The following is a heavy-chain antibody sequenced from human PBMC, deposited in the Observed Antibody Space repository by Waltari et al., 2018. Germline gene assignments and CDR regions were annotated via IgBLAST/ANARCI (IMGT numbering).Heavy chain of an antibody. CDR3: LRGKCSICWEVDY. D-gene: IGHD1-26*01. V-gene: IGHV1-3*01. J-gene: IGHJ4*02. CDR2: INADNDNT. CDR1: GYTFSNHA. Sequence: QVQLVQSGAEVKKPGASVKVSCRASGYTFSNHAMHWVRQAPGQRFEWMGWINADNDNTRYSQKFQGRVTITRDTSASTAYMELSGLKSEDTAVYYCLRGKCSICWEVDYWGQGTLVTVSS.